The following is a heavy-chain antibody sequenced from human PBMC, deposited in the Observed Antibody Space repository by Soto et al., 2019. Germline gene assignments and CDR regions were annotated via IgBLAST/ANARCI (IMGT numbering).Heavy chain of an antibody. CDR3: GRGIPNYYGMDV. V-gene: IGHV3-74*01. CDR1: GFTFSSYW. Sequence: EVQLVESGGGLVQPGGSLRLSCEASGFTFSSYWMHWVRQAPGKGLVWVSRINSDGSSTNYADSVKGRFTISRDNAENPVSLQMTSLRVEDKAVDYCGRGIPNYYGMDVWGRGTTVTGYS. J-gene: IGHJ6*02. CDR2: INSDGSST. D-gene: IGHD2-21*01.